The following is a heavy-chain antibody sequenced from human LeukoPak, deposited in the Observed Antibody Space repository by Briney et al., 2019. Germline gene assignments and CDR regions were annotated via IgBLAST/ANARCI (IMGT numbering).Heavy chain of an antibody. J-gene: IGHJ4*02. D-gene: IGHD1-26*01. CDR2: ISGSGGST. CDR3: ARGATGENYFDY. Sequence: PGGSLRLSCAASGFTFSSYAMSWVRQAPGKGLEWVSAISGSGGSTYYADSVKGRFTISRDNSKNTLYLQLNSLRAEDTAVYYCARGATGENYFDYWGQGTLVTVSS. CDR1: GFTFSSYA. V-gene: IGHV3-23*01.